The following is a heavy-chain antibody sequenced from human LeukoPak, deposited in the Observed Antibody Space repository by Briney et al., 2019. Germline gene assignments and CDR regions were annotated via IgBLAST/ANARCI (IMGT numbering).Heavy chain of an antibody. Sequence: GRSLRLSCAASGFTFSSYTMHWVRQAPGKGLEWVAVISYDGSNKYYADSVKGRFTISRDNSKNTLNLQMNSLRAEDTAVYYCARGRVYYDSSGYYYYWGQGTLVTVSS. CDR3: ARGRVYYDSSGYYYY. J-gene: IGHJ4*02. V-gene: IGHV3-30*04. D-gene: IGHD3-22*01. CDR1: GFTFSSYT. CDR2: ISYDGSNK.